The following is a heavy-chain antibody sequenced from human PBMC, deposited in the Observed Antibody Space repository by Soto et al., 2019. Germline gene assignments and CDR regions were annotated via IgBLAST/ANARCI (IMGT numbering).Heavy chain of an antibody. Sequence: QVQLVQSGAEVKKPGASVKVSCKASGYTFTSYYIHWVRQAPGQGLEWVGIFNPSGDYTIYPQKFQGRLTLTRDTSTSTVYMELSSLRYEDAAMYYCALAQFDYWGQGTLVTVSS. V-gene: IGHV1-46*01. CDR3: ALAQFDY. J-gene: IGHJ4*02. CDR2: FNPSGDYT. D-gene: IGHD5-12*01. CDR1: GYTFTSYY.